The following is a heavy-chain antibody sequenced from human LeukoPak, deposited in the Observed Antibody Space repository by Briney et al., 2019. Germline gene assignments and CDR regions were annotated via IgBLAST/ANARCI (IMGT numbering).Heavy chain of an antibody. J-gene: IGHJ4*02. CDR2: ISYAGSNK. CDR3: ARVRLRGAMIVRSEFDY. CDR1: GFTFSSYA. V-gene: IGHV3-30*04. Sequence: GGSLRLSCAASGFTFSSYAMSWVRQAPGKGLEWVAVISYAGSNKYYADSVKGRFTISRDNSKHTLYLQINSLRAEDTAVYYCARVRLRGAMIVRSEFDYWGQGTLVTVSS. D-gene: IGHD3-22*01.